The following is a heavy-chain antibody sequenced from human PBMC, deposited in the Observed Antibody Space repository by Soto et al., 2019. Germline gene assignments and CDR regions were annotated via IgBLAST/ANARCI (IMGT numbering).Heavy chain of an antibody. CDR2: ISYDGSNK. Sequence: PGGSLRLSCAASGFTFSSYAMHWVRQAPGKGLEWVAVISYDGSNKYYADSVKGRFTISRDNSKNTLYLQTNSLRAEDTAVYYCARCSNVLLWFGEFDYWGQGTLVTVSS. CDR3: ARCSNVLLWFGEFDY. CDR1: GFTFSSYA. D-gene: IGHD3-10*01. V-gene: IGHV3-30-3*01. J-gene: IGHJ4*02.